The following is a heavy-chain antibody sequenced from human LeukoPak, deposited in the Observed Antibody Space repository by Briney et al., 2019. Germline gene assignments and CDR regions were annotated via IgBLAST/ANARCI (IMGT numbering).Heavy chain of an antibody. J-gene: IGHJ6*02. CDR3: ARDKVNYDVLTGYYTFTKGDYYGMDV. V-gene: IGHV4-59*01. CDR2: IYYSGST. CDR1: GGSISSYY. D-gene: IGHD3-9*01. Sequence: SETLSLTCTVSGGSISSYYWSWIRQPPGKGLERIGYIYYSGSTNYNPSLKSRVTISVDTSKNQFSLKLNSVTAADTAVYYCARDKVNYDVLTGYYTFTKGDYYGMDVWGQGTTVTVS.